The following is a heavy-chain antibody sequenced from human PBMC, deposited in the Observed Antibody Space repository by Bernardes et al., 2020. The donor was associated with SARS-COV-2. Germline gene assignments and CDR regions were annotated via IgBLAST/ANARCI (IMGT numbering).Heavy chain of an antibody. CDR3: ARELRAIHSWFDP. CDR2: INPNTGGT. D-gene: IGHD2-2*01. Sequence: ASMKVSCKASGYTFAGYDVHWVRQVPGQGLEWMGRINPNTGGTKYVQKFQGRVTVTRDTSTNTAYLELSSLKSDDTAVYYCARELRAIHSWFDPWGQGTLITVSA. CDR1: GYTFAGYD. J-gene: IGHJ5*02. V-gene: IGHV1-2*06.